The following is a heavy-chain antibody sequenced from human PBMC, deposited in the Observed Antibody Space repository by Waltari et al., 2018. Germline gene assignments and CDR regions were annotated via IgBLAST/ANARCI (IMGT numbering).Heavy chain of an antibody. V-gene: IGHV3-48*04. CDR3: ARLEKVGGSYFGGDY. CDR2: ISSSSSTI. Sequence: EWVSYISSSSSTIYYADSVKGRFTISRDNAKNSLYLQMNSLRAEDTAVYYCARLEKVGGSYFGGDYWGQGTLVTVSS. J-gene: IGHJ4*02. D-gene: IGHD1-26*01.